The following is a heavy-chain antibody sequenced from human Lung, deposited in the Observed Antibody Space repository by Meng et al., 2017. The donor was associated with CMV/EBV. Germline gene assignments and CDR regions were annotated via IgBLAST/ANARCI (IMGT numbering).Heavy chain of an antibody. CDR3: ARAPRYCSGGSCYSEWSVDY. CDR1: GGSISSYY. Sequence: SETLSLTCTVSGGSISSYYWSWIRQPPGKGLEWIGYIYYSGSTNYNPSLKSRVTISVDTSKNQFSLKLSSVTAADTAVYYCARAPRYCSGGSCYSEWSVDYWGQGTLVXVSS. D-gene: IGHD2-15*01. J-gene: IGHJ4*02. CDR2: IYYSGST. V-gene: IGHV4-59*01.